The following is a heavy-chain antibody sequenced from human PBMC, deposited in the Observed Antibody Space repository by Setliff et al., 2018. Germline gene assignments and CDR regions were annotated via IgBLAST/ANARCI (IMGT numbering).Heavy chain of an antibody. V-gene: IGHV4-31*03. CDR2: FYNSGNT. CDR3: ARVQRYKGAFDI. J-gene: IGHJ3*02. Sequence: NPSETLSLTCTVSGGSISSGTYYWSWIRQHPGKGLEWIGYFYNSGNTYYNPSLKSRLTISFDTPKNQFSLRLSSVTAVDTAVYYCARVQRYKGAFDIWGPGTLVT. CDR1: GGSISSGTYY. D-gene: IGHD3-9*01.